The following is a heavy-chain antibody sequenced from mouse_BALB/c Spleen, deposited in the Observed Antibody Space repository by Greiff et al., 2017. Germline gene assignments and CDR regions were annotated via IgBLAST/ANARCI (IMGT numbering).Heavy chain of an antibody. J-gene: IGHJ2*01. CDR1: GFTFTDYY. Sequence: DVKLVESGGGLVQPGGSLRLSCATSGFTFTDYYMSWVRQPPGKALEWLGFIRNKANGYTTEYSASVKGRFTISRDNSQSILYLQMNTLRAEDSATYYCARDSSGYYGYFDYWGQGTTLTVSS. CDR2: IRNKANGYTT. V-gene: IGHV7-3*02. D-gene: IGHD2-3*01. CDR3: ARDSSGYYGYFDY.